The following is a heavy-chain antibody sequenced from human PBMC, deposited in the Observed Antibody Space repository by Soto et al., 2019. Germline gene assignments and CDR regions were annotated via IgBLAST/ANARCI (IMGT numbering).Heavy chain of an antibody. V-gene: IGHV3-30*18. CDR2: MSYDGNNK. CDR1: GFTFSTSA. CDR3: PNDQPDIACGTYRPTDF. J-gene: IGHJ4*02. Sequence: PGGSLRLSCAASGFTFSTSAMHWVRQAPGKGLEWLAVMSYDGNNKYYGDSVKGRFTISRDNSKNTLYLQMNSLRAEDTAVYYCPNDQPDIACGTYRPTDFWGQGTQVTVSS. D-gene: IGHD3-16*02.